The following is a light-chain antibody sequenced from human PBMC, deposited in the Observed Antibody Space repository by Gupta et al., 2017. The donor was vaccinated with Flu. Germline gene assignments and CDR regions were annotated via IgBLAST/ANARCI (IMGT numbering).Light chain of an antibody. J-gene: IGLJ1*01. CDR3: CSYAGGGTYV. V-gene: IGLV2-23*01. CDR2: EGT. CDR1: TSDVGSYKF. Sequence: QSALTQPASVSGSPGQSITIPCTGLTSDVGSYKFVSWFQQHPGKAPKLMIFEGTKRPSGVSNRFSGSRSDYTASLTISGLQAEDEAEYYCCSYAGGGTYVFGTGTKVTVL.